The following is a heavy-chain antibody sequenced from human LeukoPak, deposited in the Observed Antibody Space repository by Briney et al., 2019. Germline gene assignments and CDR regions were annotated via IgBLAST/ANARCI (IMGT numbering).Heavy chain of an antibody. CDR2: IYYSGST. J-gene: IGHJ5*02. CDR1: GGSISSSSYY. CDR3: ARGATVTTRPRGRFDP. V-gene: IGHV4-39*07. Sequence: SETLSLTCTVSGGSISSSSYYWGWIRQPPGKGLEWIGSIYYSGSTYYNPSLKSRVTISVDTSKNQFSLKLSSVTAADTAVYYCARGATVTTRPRGRFDPWGQGTLVTVSS. D-gene: IGHD4-17*01.